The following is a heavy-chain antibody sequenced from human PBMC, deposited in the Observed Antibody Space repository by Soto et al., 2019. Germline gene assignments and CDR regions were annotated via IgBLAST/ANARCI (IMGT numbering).Heavy chain of an antibody. CDR1: GDSVFSNSVP. CDR2: TYYMSMWYS. Sequence: SQTVSLTNALSGDSVFSNSVPLIWLRQSHSRSLDSLGTTYYMSMWYSEFVTSRLSRINIIPHTSKNQFSLQLNSVTPDDTAVYYCARDLVFVADYGMDVWGQGTTVTVSS. CDR3: ARDLVFVADYGMDV. V-gene: IGHV6-1*01. D-gene: IGHD6-19*01. J-gene: IGHJ6*02.